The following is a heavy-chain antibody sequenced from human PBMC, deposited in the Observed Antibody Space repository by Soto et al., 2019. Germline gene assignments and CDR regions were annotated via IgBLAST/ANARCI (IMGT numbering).Heavy chain of an antibody. J-gene: IGHJ5*02. CDR1: GGSISSYY. D-gene: IGHD6-13*01. V-gene: IGHV4-59*01. CDR2: IYYSGST. CDR3: ARVGIAEQYIGFDP. Sequence: SEPLSHTCTFSGGSISSYYWRLIRQHPGKGLEWIGYIYYSGSTNYNPSLKSRVTISVDTSKNQFSLKLSSVTAADTAVYYCARVGIAEQYIGFDPWGQGTLVTVSS.